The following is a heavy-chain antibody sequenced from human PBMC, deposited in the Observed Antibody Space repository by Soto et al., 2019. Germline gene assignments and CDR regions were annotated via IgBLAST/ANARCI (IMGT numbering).Heavy chain of an antibody. CDR2: ISYDGSNK. J-gene: IGHJ5*02. CDR3: ARGALQLVRTLYNWFDP. CDR1: GFTFSSYA. Sequence: PGGSLRLSCAASGFTFSSYAMHWVRQAPGKGLEWVAVISYDGSNKYYADSVKGRFTISRDNSKNTLYLQMNSLRAEDTAVYYCARGALQLVRTLYNWFDPWGQGTLVTVS. V-gene: IGHV3-30-3*01. D-gene: IGHD6-6*01.